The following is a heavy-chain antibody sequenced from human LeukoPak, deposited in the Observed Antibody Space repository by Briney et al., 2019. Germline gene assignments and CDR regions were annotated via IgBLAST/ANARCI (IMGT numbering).Heavy chain of an antibody. CDR3: ARAPSTVTTPHFDY. J-gene: IGHJ4*02. D-gene: IGHD4-17*01. Sequence: SGGSLRLSCAASGFTFSSYIMNWVRQAPGKGLEWVSYISSSSSTIYYADSVKGRFTISRDNAKNSLYLQMNSLRDEDTAVYYCARAPSTVTTPHFDYWGQGALVTVSS. CDR2: ISSSSSTI. CDR1: GFTFSSYI. V-gene: IGHV3-48*02.